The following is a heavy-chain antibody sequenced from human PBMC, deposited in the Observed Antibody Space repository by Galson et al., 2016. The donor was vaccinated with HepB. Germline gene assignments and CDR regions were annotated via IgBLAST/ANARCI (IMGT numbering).Heavy chain of an antibody. V-gene: IGHV4-34*01. J-gene: IGHJ4*02. CDR3: ARAPFWGEPAFDS. D-gene: IGHD7-27*01. Sequence: SETLSLTCVVYRGSFSDASWTWIRQSPGKGLEWIGEITDSGNTNSNPSLKGRLSMSIDASKKLFSLRLTSVTAADTAMYYCARAPFWGEPAFDSWGQGALVTVSS. CDR1: RGSFSDAS. CDR2: ITDSGNT.